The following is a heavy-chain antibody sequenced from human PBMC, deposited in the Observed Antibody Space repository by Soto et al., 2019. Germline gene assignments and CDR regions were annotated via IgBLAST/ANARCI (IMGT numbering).Heavy chain of an antibody. Sequence: LRLSCAASGFTFSSYWMSWVRQAPGKGLEWVANIKQDGSEKYYVDSVKGRFTISRDNAKNSLYLQMNSLRAEDTAVYYCARSTTYYDFWSGYRTYYFDYWGQGTLVTVSS. CDR1: GFTFSSYW. V-gene: IGHV3-7*03. CDR3: ARSTTYYDFWSGYRTYYFDY. J-gene: IGHJ4*02. CDR2: IKQDGSEK. D-gene: IGHD3-3*01.